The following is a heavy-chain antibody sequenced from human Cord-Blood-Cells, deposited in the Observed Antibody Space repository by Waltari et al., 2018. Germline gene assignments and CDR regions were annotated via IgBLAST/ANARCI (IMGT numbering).Heavy chain of an antibody. CDR2: SYYSGST. V-gene: IGHV4-39*01. CDR1: GGSISSSSYY. J-gene: IGHJ4*02. D-gene: IGHD2-2*01. Sequence: QLQLQESGPGLVKPSETLSLTCTVSGGSISSSSYYWGWIRQPPGKGLEWIGSSYYSGSTYYNPSLKSRFTISVDTSKNQFSLKLSSVTAADTAVYYCARHRDIVVVPAAFDYWGQGTLVTVSS. CDR3: ARHRDIVVVPAAFDY.